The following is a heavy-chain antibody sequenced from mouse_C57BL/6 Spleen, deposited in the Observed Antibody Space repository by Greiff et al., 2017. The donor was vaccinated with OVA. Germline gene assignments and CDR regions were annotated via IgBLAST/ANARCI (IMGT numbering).Heavy chain of an antibody. CDR3: ARGANYYGSSYAWFAY. D-gene: IGHD1-1*01. V-gene: IGHV1-39*01. CDR1: GYSFTDYN. Sequence: EVQLQQSGPELVKPGASVKISCKASGYSFTDYNMNWVKQSNGKSLEWIGVINPNYGTTSYNQKFKGKATLTVEQSSSTGYMQLNSLTSENSTVYYGARGANYYGSSYAWFAYWGQGTLVTVSA. CDR2: INPNYGTT. J-gene: IGHJ3*01.